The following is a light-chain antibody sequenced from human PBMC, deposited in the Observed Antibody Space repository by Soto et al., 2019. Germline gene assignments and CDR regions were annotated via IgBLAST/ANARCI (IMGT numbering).Light chain of an antibody. CDR1: QDISQY. CDR3: QQYANLHTIT. V-gene: IGKV1-33*01. Sequence: IKSTEARCAGSACGGERVTIPCNATQDISQYLNCYQQKPGKAHKLLVYDASNLETGVPSRFSGGGSGTAFTFPISSLQPADIATSECQQYANLHTITFRPGTRLEIK. J-gene: IGKJ5*01. CDR2: DAS.